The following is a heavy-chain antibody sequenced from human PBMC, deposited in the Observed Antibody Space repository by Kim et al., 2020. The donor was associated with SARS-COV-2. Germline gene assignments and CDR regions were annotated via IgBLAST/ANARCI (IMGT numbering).Heavy chain of an antibody. D-gene: IGHD1-26*01. CDR3: ARLRTDTGSYFRFYS. Sequence: SETLSLTCAVSGASISTGNWWSCVRPPPGRRLEWIGEIYHSGNTNYSPSLKSRVSISVDKSKNQFSLNMNSATAAHTAMYYCARLRTDTGSYFRFYSGGQ. J-gene: IGHJ4*02. CDR1: GASISTGNW. V-gene: IGHV4-4*02. CDR2: IYHSGNT.